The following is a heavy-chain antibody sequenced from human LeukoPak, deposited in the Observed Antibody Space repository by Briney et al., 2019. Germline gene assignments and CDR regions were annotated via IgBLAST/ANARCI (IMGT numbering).Heavy chain of an antibody. V-gene: IGHV3-48*01. J-gene: IGHJ4*02. CDR2: ISSSSSTI. Sequence: GGSLRLSCAASGFTFSSYSMNWVRQAPGKGLEWVSYISSSSSTIYYADSVKGRFTISRDNAKNSLYLQMSSLRAEDTAVYYCARSQPYYDYVWGSYRSIDYWGQGTLVTVSS. D-gene: IGHD3-16*02. CDR1: GFTFSSYS. CDR3: ARSQPYYDYVWGSYRSIDY.